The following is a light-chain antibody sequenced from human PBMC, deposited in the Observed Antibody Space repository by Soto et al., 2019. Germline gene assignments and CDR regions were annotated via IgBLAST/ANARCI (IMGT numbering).Light chain of an antibody. Sequence: QSVLTQPPSVSGPPGQRVTISGTGTSSKIGAGYDVHWYQQLPGTAPKLLIYGNSNRPSGVPDRFSGSKSGTSASLAITGLQAEDEADYYCQSYDSSLSGSVFGGGTKLTVL. CDR3: QSYDSSLSGSV. CDR1: SSKIGAGYD. CDR2: GNS. V-gene: IGLV1-40*01. J-gene: IGLJ3*02.